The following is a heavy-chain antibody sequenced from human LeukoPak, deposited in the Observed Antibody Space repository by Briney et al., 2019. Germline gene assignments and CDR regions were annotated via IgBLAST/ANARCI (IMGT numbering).Heavy chain of an antibody. CDR1: GFTFSDYY. Sequence: GGSLRLSCAASGFTFSDYYMTWIRQAPGKGLERVSYISSGGSTIYYADSVKGRFTISRDNAKNSLYLQMNSLRAEDTAVYYCARARRDGYNSPHYTNAEYFQHWGQGTLVTVSS. V-gene: IGHV3-11*01. CDR2: ISSGGSTI. D-gene: IGHD5-24*01. J-gene: IGHJ1*01. CDR3: ARARRDGYNSPHYTNAEYFQH.